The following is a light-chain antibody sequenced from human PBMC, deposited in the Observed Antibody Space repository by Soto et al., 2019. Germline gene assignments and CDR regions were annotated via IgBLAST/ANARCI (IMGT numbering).Light chain of an antibody. V-gene: IGKV3D-15*01. CDR1: QSVSSN. Sequence: EIVMTQSPATLSVSPGERATLSCRASQSVSSNLAWYQQKPGQAPRLLIYGASTRATDIPDRFSASGSGTDFTLTISRLEPEDFAVYYCQQYSRAPLTFGQGTKVEI. J-gene: IGKJ1*01. CDR3: QQYSRAPLT. CDR2: GAS.